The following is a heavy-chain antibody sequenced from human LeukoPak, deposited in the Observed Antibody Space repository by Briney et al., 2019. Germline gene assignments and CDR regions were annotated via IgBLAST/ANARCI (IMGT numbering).Heavy chain of an antibody. CDR2: INTSGST. CDR3: ARYRLGWFDP. CDR1: SDSISSTSGTYF. J-gene: IGHJ5*02. Sequence: PSQTLSLTCSVSSDSISSTSGTYFWGWIRQPAEKGLEWIGRINTSGSTNYNPSLKSRVTMSVDTSKNQFSLKVTSVTAADTAVYYCARYRLGWFDPWGQGTLVTVSS. D-gene: IGHD1-1*01. V-gene: IGHV4-61*02.